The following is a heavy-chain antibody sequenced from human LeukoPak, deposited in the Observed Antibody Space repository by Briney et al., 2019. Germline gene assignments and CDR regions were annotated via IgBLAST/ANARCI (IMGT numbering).Heavy chain of an antibody. CDR3: VSFYETY. Sequence: GGSLRLSCAASGRFWMLWVRQAPGKGLVWVSHINSDGSWTSYADSVKGRFTISKDNAKNTVYLQMSNLRVEDTAVYYCVSFYETYWGRGTLVTVSS. D-gene: IGHD2/OR15-2a*01. CDR2: INSDGSWT. J-gene: IGHJ4*02. V-gene: IGHV3-74*01. CDR1: GRFW.